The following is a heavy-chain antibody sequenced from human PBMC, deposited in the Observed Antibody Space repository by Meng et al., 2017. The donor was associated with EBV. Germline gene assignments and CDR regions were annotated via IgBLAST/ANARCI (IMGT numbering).Heavy chain of an antibody. V-gene: IGHV2-5*02. CDR2: IYWDDDK. Sequence: TLRGPGCTLLKPTQTLTLTCVLSGYSPSTSGVGVVLIRQPPGKALEWLALIYWDDDKRYSPSLKSRITITKDTSKNQVVLTMTNMDPVDTATYYCAHSSRYNYDSSGYKWNFDYWGQGTLVTVSS. D-gene: IGHD3-22*01. CDR3: AHSSRYNYDSSGYKWNFDY. CDR1: GYSPSTSGVG. J-gene: IGHJ4*02.